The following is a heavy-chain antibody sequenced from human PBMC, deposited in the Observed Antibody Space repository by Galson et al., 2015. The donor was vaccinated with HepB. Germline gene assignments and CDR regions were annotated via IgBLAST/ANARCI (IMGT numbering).Heavy chain of an antibody. D-gene: IGHD3-3*01. CDR3: ATVSPVFYYFDY. CDR1: GYTLTELS. J-gene: IGHJ4*02. Sequence: SVKVSCKVSGYTLTELSMHWVRQAPGKGLEWMGGFDPEDGETIYAQKFQGRVTMTEDTSTDTAYMELSSLRSEDTAVYYCATVSPVFYYFDYWGQGTLVTVSS. V-gene: IGHV1-24*01. CDR2: FDPEDGET.